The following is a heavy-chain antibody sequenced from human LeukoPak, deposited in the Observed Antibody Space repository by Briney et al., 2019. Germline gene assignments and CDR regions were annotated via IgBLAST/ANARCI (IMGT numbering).Heavy chain of an antibody. J-gene: IGHJ6*03. CDR1: GFTFSSYA. CDR3: ASVPHYYYYYMDV. V-gene: IGHV3-30*04. CDR2: IPYDGSNK. Sequence: PGGSLRLSCAASGFTFSSYAMHWVRQAPGKGLEWVALIPYDGSNKYYADSVKGRFTVSRDNSKNTLYLQMNSLRAEDTAVYYCASVPHYYYYYMDVWGKGTTVTVSS.